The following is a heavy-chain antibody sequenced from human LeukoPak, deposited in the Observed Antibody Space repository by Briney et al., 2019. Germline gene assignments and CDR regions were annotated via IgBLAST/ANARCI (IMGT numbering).Heavy chain of an antibody. V-gene: IGHV3-48*03. J-gene: IGHJ4*02. Sequence: GGSLRLSCAASGFTFSSYEMNWVRQAPGKGLEWGSYISSSGSTIYYADSVKGRFTISRDNAKNSLYLQMNSLRAEDAAVYYCARVYYYDSSGSDYWGKGTLVTVSS. D-gene: IGHD3-22*01. CDR3: ARVYYYDSSGSDY. CDR1: GFTFSSYE. CDR2: ISSSGSTI.